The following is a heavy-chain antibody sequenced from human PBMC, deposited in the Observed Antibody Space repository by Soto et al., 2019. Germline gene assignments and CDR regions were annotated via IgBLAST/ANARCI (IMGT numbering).Heavy chain of an antibody. Sequence: QVQLVESGGGVVQPGRSLRHSCAASGFTFSSSAMHWVRQAPGKGLEWVAGIAYDGSNKYHADSVKGRFTISRDNSKNTLYVQMNSLRGEDTAVYYCARDSPQGIAYWGLGALVTVSS. CDR3: ARDSPQGIAY. D-gene: IGHD3-10*01. V-gene: IGHV3-30-3*01. CDR2: IAYDGSNK. J-gene: IGHJ4*02. CDR1: GFTFSSSA.